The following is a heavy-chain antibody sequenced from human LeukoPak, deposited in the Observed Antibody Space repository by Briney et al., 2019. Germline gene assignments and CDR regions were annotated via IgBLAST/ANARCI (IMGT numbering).Heavy chain of an antibody. J-gene: IGHJ5*02. CDR3: ARPANWGSGNWFDP. Sequence: GASVKVSCKASGGTFSSYAISWVRQAPGQGLEWMGRIIPILGIANYAQKFQGRVTITADKSTSTAYMELSSLRSEDTAVYYCARPANWGSGNWFDPWGQGTLVTVSS. CDR2: IIPILGIA. CDR1: GGTFSSYA. V-gene: IGHV1-69*04. D-gene: IGHD7-27*01.